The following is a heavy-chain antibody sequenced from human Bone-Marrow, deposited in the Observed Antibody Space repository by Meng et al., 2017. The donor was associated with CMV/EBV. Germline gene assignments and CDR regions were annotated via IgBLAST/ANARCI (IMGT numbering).Heavy chain of an antibody. Sequence: GESLKISCVASGFRFSDYWMSWVRQAPGKGLEWVASIKGDVSSIHYVDSVKGRFIISRDNAKNSLYLQMNSVKAEDTAVYLCARLQGGVTTYDYWGLGTLVTVSS. V-gene: IGHV3-7*01. J-gene: IGHJ4*02. CDR2: IKGDVSSI. CDR3: ARLQGGVTTYDY. D-gene: IGHD4-17*01. CDR1: GFRFSDYW.